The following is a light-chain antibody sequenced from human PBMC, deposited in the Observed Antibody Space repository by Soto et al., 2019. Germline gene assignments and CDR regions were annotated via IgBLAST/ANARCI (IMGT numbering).Light chain of an antibody. Sequence: EIALTQSPGSLSLSPGTRATLACRASQTVTGNNLGWYQQKPGQAHRLLIYGASNRATGVPDRFSGSGSGTDFTLTIRRLEPEDFAMYYCQQYGSSPWTFGKGTKVDIK. CDR1: QTVTGNN. CDR3: QQYGSSPWT. CDR2: GAS. V-gene: IGKV3-20*01. J-gene: IGKJ1*01.